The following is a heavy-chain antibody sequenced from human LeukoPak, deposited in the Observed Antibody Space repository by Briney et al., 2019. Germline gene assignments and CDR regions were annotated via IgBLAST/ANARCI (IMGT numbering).Heavy chain of an antibody. V-gene: IGHV3-30*04. CDR3: ARDSSSGWPLDY. CDR2: ISYDGSNK. D-gene: IGHD6-19*01. Sequence: GGSLRLSCAASGFTFSSYAMHWVRQAPGKGLEWVAVISYDGSNKYYADSVKGRFTISRDNSKNTLYLQMNSLRAEDTAVYYCARDSSSGWPLDYWGQGTLVTVSS. CDR1: GFTFSSYA. J-gene: IGHJ4*02.